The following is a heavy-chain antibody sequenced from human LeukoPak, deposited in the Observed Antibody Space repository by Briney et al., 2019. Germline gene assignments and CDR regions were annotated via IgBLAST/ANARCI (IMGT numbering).Heavy chain of an antibody. Sequence: GASVKVSCKASGYTFTSYGISWVRQAPGQGLEWMGWISAYNGNTNYAQKFQGRVTITADKSTSTAYMELSSLRSEDTAVYYCARVPSGYYDSSGYYPFARWGQGTLVTVSS. J-gene: IGHJ4*02. CDR2: ISAYNGNT. CDR1: GYTFTSYG. CDR3: ARVPSGYYDSSGYYPFAR. D-gene: IGHD3-22*01. V-gene: IGHV1-18*01.